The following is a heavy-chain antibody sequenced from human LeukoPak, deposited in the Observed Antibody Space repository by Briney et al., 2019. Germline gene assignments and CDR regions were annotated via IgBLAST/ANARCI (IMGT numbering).Heavy chain of an antibody. V-gene: IGHV3-23*01. CDR1: GFTFSTNA. Sequence: GGSLRLSCAASGFTFSTNAMSWVRQAPGKGLEWFSSIGASGGSTHYEDSVKGRFTISRDNSKNTLYLQMNSLRAEDTALYYCAKLVGGGDYWGQGILVTVSS. CDR3: AKLVGGGDY. J-gene: IGHJ4*02. CDR2: IGASGGST.